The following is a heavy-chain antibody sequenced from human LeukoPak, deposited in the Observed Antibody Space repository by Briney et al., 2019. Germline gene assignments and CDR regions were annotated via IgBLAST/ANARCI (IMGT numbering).Heavy chain of an antibody. CDR2: ISDSGHRT. D-gene: IGHD1-26*01. CDR1: TFSFRNFA. J-gene: IGHJ3*02. CDR3: ARKKWEPTSNDAFDI. Sequence: GVLRLSCAASTFSFRNFAMSWVRLAPGKGLEWVSGISDSGHRTDYADSVEGRFTISRDNSKNTLYLQMDSLRAEDTALYYCARKKWEPTSNDAFDIWGQGTMVTVSS. V-gene: IGHV3-23*01.